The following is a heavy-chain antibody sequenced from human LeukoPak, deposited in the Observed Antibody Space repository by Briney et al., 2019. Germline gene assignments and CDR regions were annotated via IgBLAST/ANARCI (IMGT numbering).Heavy chain of an antibody. CDR1: GGTFSSYA. CDR3: ARATQHCSSTSCYGRDYYYYYYMDV. J-gene: IGHJ6*03. V-gene: IGHV1-69*13. D-gene: IGHD2-2*01. CDR2: IIPIFGTA. Sequence: SVKVSCKASGGTFSSYAISWVRQAPGQGLEWMGGIIPIFGTATYAQKFQGRVTITADESTSSAYMELSSLRSEDTAVYYCARATQHCSSTSCYGRDYYYYYYMDVWGKGTTVTVSS.